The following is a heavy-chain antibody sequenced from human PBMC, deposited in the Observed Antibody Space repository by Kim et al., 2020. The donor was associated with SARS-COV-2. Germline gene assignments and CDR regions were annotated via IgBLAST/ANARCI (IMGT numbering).Heavy chain of an antibody. D-gene: IGHD3-16*01. CDR2: ST. V-gene: IGHV4-59*09. J-gene: IGHJ6*02. CDR3: ARGTGGGYTDV. Sequence: STRYNPSLKSRVTMSIDTSKNQFSLKLSSTTAADTALYYCARGTGGGYTDVWGHGTTVTVSS.